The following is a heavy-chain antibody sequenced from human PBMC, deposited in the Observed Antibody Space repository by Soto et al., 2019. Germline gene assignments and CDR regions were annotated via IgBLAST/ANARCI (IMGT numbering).Heavy chain of an antibody. D-gene: IGHD1-7*01. J-gene: IGHJ6*02. CDR3: ARVKAPPRGITGTINHYGMDV. V-gene: IGHV1-2*04. CDR2: INPNSGGT. CDR1: GYTFTGYY. Sequence: ASVKVSCKASGYTFTGYYMHWVRQAPGQGLEWMGWINPNSGGTNYAQKVQGWVTMTRDTSISTAYMELSRLRSDDTAVYYFARVKAPPRGITGTINHYGMDVWGQGTTVTVSS.